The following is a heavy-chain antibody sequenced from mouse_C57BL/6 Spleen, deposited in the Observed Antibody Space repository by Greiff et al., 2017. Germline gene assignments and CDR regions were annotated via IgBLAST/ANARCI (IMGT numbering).Heavy chain of an antibody. J-gene: IGHJ2*01. D-gene: IGHD3-2*02. CDR3: ARAQLRGYYFDY. CDR2: IYPGDGDT. Sequence: QVQLKESGPELVKPGASVKISCKASGYAFSSSWMNWVKQRPGKGLEWIGRIYPGDGDTNYNGKFKGKATLTADKSSSTAYMQLSSLTSEDSAVYCCARAQLRGYYFDYWGQGTTLTVSS. CDR1: GYAFSSSW. V-gene: IGHV1-82*01.